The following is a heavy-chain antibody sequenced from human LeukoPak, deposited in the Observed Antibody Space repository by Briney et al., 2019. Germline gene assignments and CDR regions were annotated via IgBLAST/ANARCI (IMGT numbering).Heavy chain of an antibody. J-gene: IGHJ5*02. CDR2: IYPGDSDT. V-gene: IGHV5-51*01. CDR3: ARLRRQLWLRAPRNWFDP. Sequence: GEALKISCRSSGYSFTSYWIGWVRQIPGKGVEGMGSIYPGDSDTRYSPSFQGQVTISADKSISTAYLQWSSLKASDTAMYYCARLRRQLWLRAPRNWFDPWGQGTLVTVSS. D-gene: IGHD5-18*01. CDR1: GYSFTSYW.